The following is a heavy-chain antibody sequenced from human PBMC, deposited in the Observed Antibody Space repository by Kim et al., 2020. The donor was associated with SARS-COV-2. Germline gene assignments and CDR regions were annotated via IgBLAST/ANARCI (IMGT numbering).Heavy chain of an antibody. CDR3: ARDGKSLGSWYGSFDY. J-gene: IGHJ4*02. D-gene: IGHD6-13*01. Sequence: VKGRFTISRDNSKNTLYLQMNSLRAGDTAVYYCARDGKSLGSWYGSFDYWGQGTLVTVSS. V-gene: IGHV3-30*04.